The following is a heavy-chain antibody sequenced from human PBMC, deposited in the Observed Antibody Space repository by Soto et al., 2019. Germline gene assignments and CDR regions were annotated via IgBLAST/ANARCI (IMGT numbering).Heavy chain of an antibody. CDR1: GFTFSSYA. Sequence: VQLVESGGGLVQPGGSLRLSCAASGFTFSSYAMHWVRQAPGKGLEYVSAISSNGGSTYYANSVKGRFTISRDNSKNTLYLQMGSLRAEDMAVYYCARGHRGSTSCFGDWGQGTLVTVSS. V-gene: IGHV3-64*01. CDR2: ISSNGGST. J-gene: IGHJ4*02. D-gene: IGHD2-2*01. CDR3: ARGHRGSTSCFGD.